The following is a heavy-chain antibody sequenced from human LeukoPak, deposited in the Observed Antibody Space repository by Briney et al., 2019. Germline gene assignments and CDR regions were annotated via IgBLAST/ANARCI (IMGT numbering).Heavy chain of an antibody. CDR3: ARDGKQQLIPEDFDY. Sequence: GGSLRLSCAASGFTFSSYSMNWVRQAPGKGLEWVSYISSSSSTIYYADSVKGRFTISRDNAKNSLYLQMNSLRAEDTAVYYCARDGKQQLIPEDFDYWGQGTLVTVSS. J-gene: IGHJ4*02. CDR1: GFTFSSYS. V-gene: IGHV3-48*04. D-gene: IGHD6-13*01. CDR2: ISSSSSTI.